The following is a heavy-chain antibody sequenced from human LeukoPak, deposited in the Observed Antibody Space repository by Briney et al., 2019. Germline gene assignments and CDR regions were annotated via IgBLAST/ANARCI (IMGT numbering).Heavy chain of an antibody. Sequence: SGGSLRLSCAASGFRFSDYYMNWIRQAPGKGLEWVSYISSSSDTNYADSVMGRFTISRDNAKNSLYLQMNSLRAEDTAVYYCASYGPGSYPEYWGQGTLVTVSS. CDR1: GFRFSDYY. CDR2: ISSSSDT. V-gene: IGHV3-11*03. D-gene: IGHD3-10*01. CDR3: ASYGPGSYPEY. J-gene: IGHJ4*02.